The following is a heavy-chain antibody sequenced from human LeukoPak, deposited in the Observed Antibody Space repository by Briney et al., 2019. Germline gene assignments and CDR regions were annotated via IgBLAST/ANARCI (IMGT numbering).Heavy chain of an antibody. Sequence: PSETLSLTCAVYGGSSSGYYWSWIRQPPGKGLEWIGEINHSGSTNYNPSLKSRVTISVGTSKNQFSLKLSSVTAADTAVYYCARKRGGNSSSDYWGQGTLVTVSP. V-gene: IGHV4-34*01. CDR3: ARKRGGNSSSDY. CDR2: INHSGST. CDR1: GGSSSGYY. J-gene: IGHJ4*02. D-gene: IGHD4-23*01.